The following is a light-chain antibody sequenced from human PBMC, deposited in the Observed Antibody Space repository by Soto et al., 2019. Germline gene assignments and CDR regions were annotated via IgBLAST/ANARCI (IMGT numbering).Light chain of an antibody. Sequence: DIQMTQSPSSLSASVGDRVTITCQASQDISNYLNWYQQKPGKAPKLLIYDACNLETGVPSRFSGSGSGTDFTFTISSLQPEDIATYYCQQYDNLPPFTFGGGTKVEIK. CDR3: QQYDNLPPFT. J-gene: IGKJ4*01. CDR2: DAC. CDR1: QDISNY. V-gene: IGKV1-33*01.